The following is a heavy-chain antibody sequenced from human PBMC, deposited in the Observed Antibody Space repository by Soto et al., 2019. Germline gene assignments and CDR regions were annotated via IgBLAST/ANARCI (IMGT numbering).Heavy chain of an antibody. CDR1: GASFSGYY. CDR2: INHSGST. J-gene: IGHJ4*02. CDR3: ARLDCSSTSCIFDY. Sequence: EILSLTCAGYGASFSGYYWSWIRQPPGKGLEWIGEINHSGSTNYNPSLKSRVTISVDTSKNQFSLKLSSVTAADTAVYYCARLDCSSTSCIFDYWGQGTMVTV. V-gene: IGHV4-34*01. D-gene: IGHD2-2*01.